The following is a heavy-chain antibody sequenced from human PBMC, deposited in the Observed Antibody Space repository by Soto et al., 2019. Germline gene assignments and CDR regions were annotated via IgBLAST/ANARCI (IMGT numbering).Heavy chain of an antibody. Sequence: PSETLSLTCTVSGGSISSYYWSWIRQPPGKGLEWIGYIYYSGSTNYNPSLKSRVTISVDTSKNQFSLKLSSVTAADTAVYYCARAYGGYADYWAQGALDTVSS. CDR3: ARAYGGYADY. J-gene: IGHJ4*02. V-gene: IGHV4-59*01. CDR1: GGSISSYY. CDR2: IYYSGST. D-gene: IGHD5-12*01.